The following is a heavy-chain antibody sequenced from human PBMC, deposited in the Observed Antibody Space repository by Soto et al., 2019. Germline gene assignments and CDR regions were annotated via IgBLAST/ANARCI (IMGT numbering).Heavy chain of an antibody. CDR1: TFTINTYS. J-gene: IGHJ6*02. Sequence: GGSLRLSCVASTFTINTYSLNWVRQAPGKGLEWVSSIASGSSFIDYADSVKGRFTISRDDAKNSLFLQMSSLRADDTAVYYCARSQRNGAMDVWGQGTTVTVSS. CDR2: IASGSSFI. CDR3: ARSQRNGAMDV. D-gene: IGHD2-8*01. V-gene: IGHV3-21*01.